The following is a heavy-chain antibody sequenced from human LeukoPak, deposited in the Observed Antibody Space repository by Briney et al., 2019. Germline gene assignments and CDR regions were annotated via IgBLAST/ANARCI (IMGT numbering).Heavy chain of an antibody. CDR1: GCSFTTYW. CDR2: IYPGDSDT. CDR3: ARRGVTYYYDSSGYYRDAFDI. V-gene: IGHV5-51*01. Sequence: GESLKISCKDSGCSFTTYWIGWVRQKPGKGLGWMGIIYPGDSDTTYSPSFQGQVTISADKSISTAYLQWSSLKASDTAMYYCARRGVTYYYDSSGYYRDAFDIWGQGTMVTVSS. D-gene: IGHD3-22*01. J-gene: IGHJ3*02.